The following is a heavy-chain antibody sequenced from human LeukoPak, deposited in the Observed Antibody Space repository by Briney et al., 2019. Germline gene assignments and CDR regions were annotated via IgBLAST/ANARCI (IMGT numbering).Heavy chain of an antibody. Sequence: EASVTVSCKASGYTFTSYAMHWVRQAPGQRLEWMGWINAGNGNTKYLQKFQGRVTITRDTSASTAYMELSSLRSEDTAVYYCARDSRQLPLDYWGQGTLVTVSS. D-gene: IGHD2-2*01. V-gene: IGHV1-3*01. CDR1: GYTFTSYA. CDR2: INAGNGNT. J-gene: IGHJ4*02. CDR3: ARDSRQLPLDY.